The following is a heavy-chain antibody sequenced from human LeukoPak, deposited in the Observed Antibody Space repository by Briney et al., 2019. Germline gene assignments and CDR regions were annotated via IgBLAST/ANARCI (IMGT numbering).Heavy chain of an antibody. CDR2: ISAYNGNT. CDR3: ARDLSKNYYDSSGYFQGY. J-gene: IGHJ4*02. CDR1: GYTFTSYG. V-gene: IGHV1-18*01. Sequence: ASVKVSCKASGYTFTSYGISWVRQAPGQGLEWMGWISAYNGNTNYAQKLQGRVTMTTDTSTSTAYMELRGLRSDDTAVYYCARDLSKNYYDSSGYFQGYWGQGTLVTVSS. D-gene: IGHD3-22*01.